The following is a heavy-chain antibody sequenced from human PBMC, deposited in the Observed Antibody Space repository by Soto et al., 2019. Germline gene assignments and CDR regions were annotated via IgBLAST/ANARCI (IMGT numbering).Heavy chain of an antibody. CDR1: GFTFDDYA. CDR2: ISWNGGSI. D-gene: IGHD6-19*01. J-gene: IGHJ4*02. CDR3: AKDNRQWLATFDY. Sequence: GGSLRLSCAASGFTFDDYAMHWVRQAPGKGLEWASGISWNGGSIGYADAVKGRFTISRDNAKNSLYLQMNSLRAEDTALYYCAKDNRQWLATFDYWGQGTLVTVSS. V-gene: IGHV3-9*01.